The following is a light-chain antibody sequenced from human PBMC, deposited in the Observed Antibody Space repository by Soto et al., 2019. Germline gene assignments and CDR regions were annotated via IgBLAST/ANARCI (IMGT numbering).Light chain of an antibody. V-gene: IGKV3-15*01. Sequence: EIVMTQSPATLSVSPGERATLSCRASQSVSSNLAWYQQKPGQAPRLLIYGASTRATGIPARFSGSGSWTEFNLTLSSLQSEDFAVYYCQQYNNWPPMYTCGQGTKLEIK. CDR1: QSVSSN. J-gene: IGKJ2*01. CDR3: QQYNNWPPMYT. CDR2: GAS.